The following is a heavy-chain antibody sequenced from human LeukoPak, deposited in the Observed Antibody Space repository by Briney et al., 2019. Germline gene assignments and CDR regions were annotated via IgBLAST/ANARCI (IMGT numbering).Heavy chain of an antibody. Sequence: PGGSLRLSCAASGFTFSSYGMHWVRQAPGKGLEWVAVISYDGSNKYYADSVKGRFTLSRDNSKNTLYLQMNSLRAEDTAVYYCAKSTFGSSWYGYFQHWGQGTLVTVSS. V-gene: IGHV3-30*18. CDR2: ISYDGSNK. D-gene: IGHD6-13*01. CDR1: GFTFSSYG. J-gene: IGHJ1*01. CDR3: AKSTFGSSWYGYFQH.